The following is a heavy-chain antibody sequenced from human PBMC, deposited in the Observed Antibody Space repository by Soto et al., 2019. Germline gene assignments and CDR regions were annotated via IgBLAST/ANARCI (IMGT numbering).Heavy chain of an antibody. J-gene: IGHJ6*02. CDR1: GGTFSSYT. V-gene: IGHV1-69*02. D-gene: IGHD1-26*01. CDR3: ARWGYGMDV. CDR2: IIPILGIA. Sequence: QVQLVQSGAEVKKPGSSVKVSCKASGGTFSSYTISWVRQAPGQGLEWMGRIIPILGIANYAQKFQGRVTITADKSTSTAYMEVSSLRAEDTAGYYCARWGYGMDVWGQGTTVTVSS.